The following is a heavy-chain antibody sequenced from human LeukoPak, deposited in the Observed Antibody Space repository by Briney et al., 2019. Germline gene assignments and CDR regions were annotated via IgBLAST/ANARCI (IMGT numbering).Heavy chain of an antibody. D-gene: IGHD2-15*01. Sequence: PGGSLRLSCAASGFTFSSYGMHWVRQAPGKGLEWVAFIRYDGSNKYYADSVKGRFTISRDNSKNTLYLQMNSLRAEDTAVYDCAKGGGYCSGGSCYWRFDYWGQGTLVTVSS. CDR1: GFTFSSYG. J-gene: IGHJ4*02. CDR3: AKGGGYCSGGSCYWRFDY. V-gene: IGHV3-30*02. CDR2: IRYDGSNK.